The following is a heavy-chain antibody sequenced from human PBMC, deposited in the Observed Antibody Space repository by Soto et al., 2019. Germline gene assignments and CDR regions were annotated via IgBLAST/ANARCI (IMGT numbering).Heavy chain of an antibody. CDR3: ARGTPGLYYFDY. CDR2: IIPIFGTA. J-gene: IGHJ4*02. D-gene: IGHD2-8*02. CDR1: GGTFSSYA. Sequence: SVKVSCKASGGTFSSYAISWVRQAPGQGREWMGGIIPIFGTANYAQKFQGRVTITADESTSTAYMELSSLRSEDTAVYYCARGTPGLYYFDYWGQGTLVTVSS. V-gene: IGHV1-69*13.